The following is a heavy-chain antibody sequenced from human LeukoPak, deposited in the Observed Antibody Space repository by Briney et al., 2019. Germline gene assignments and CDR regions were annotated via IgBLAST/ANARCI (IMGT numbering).Heavy chain of an antibody. V-gene: IGHV4-59*01. CDR1: GGSISSYY. J-gene: IGHJ6*02. Sequence: PSETLSLTCTVSGGSISSYYWSWIRQPPGKGLEWIGYIYYSGSTNYNPSLKSRVTISVDTSKNQFSLKLSSVTAADTAVYYCARNPIAVAGTEGYYYYGMDVWGQGTTVTVSS. D-gene: IGHD6-19*01. CDR2: IYYSGST. CDR3: ARNPIAVAGTEGYYYYGMDV.